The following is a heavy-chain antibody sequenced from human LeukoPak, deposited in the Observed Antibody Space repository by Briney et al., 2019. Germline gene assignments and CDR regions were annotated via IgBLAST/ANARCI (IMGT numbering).Heavy chain of an antibody. V-gene: IGHV3-21*01. Sequence: GGSLRLSCAASGFTFSSYSRNWVRQAPGKGLEWISSISSSSSYIYYADSLKGRFTISRDNAKNSLYLQMNSLRAEDTAVYYCAGALPGYYDSSGYLDYWGQGTLVTVSS. J-gene: IGHJ4*02. CDR2: ISSSSSYI. D-gene: IGHD3-22*01. CDR3: AGALPGYYDSSGYLDY. CDR1: GFTFSSYS.